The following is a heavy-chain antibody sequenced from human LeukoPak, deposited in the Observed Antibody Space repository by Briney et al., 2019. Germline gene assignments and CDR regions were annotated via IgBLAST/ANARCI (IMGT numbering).Heavy chain of an antibody. V-gene: IGHV3-11*05. CDR3: ARGARQLYYDSSGYYVDY. D-gene: IGHD3-22*01. J-gene: IGHJ4*02. CDR1: GFTFSDNY. CDR2: MSGSSSYT. Sequence: GGSLRLSCAASGFTFSDNYMSWIRQAPGKGLEWVSHMSGSSSYTNYADSVKGRFTISRDNAKNSLYLQMNSLRAEDTAAYYCARGARQLYYDSSGYYVDYWGQGTLVTVSS.